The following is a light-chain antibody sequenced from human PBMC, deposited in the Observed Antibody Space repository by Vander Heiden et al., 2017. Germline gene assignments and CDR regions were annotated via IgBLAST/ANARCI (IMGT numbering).Light chain of an antibody. CDR2: RNN. CDR3: SAWDSSLSAVV. J-gene: IGLJ2*01. V-gene: IGLV10-54*04. CDR1: SNNAGNQG. Sequence: QAGLTQPPSVSKGLRQTATRTCTGNSNNAGNQGAAWLQQHQGHPPKLLSYRNNNRPSGISERFSASRSGNTASLTITGLQPDDEADYYCSAWDSSLSAVVFGGGTKLTVL.